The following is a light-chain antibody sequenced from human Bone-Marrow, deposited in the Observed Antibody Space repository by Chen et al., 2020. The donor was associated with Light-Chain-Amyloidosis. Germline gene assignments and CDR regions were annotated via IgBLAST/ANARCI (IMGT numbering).Light chain of an antibody. CDR3: QSADSSGTYEVI. CDR1: DLPTKY. V-gene: IGLV3-25*03. Sequence: SYELTQPPSVSVSPGQTARITCSGDDLPTKYAYWYQQKPGQAPVLVIHRDTEGPSGFSERFPGSSSGTTATLTISGVQAEDEADYHCQSADSSGTYEVIFGGGTKLTVL. CDR2: RDT. J-gene: IGLJ2*01.